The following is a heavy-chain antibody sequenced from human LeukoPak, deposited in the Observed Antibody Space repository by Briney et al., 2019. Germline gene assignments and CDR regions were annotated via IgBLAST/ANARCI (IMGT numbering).Heavy chain of an antibody. CDR2: IIPIFGTA. D-gene: IGHD1-26*01. J-gene: IGHJ5*02. CDR3: ARDTVVGATPWFDP. Sequence: SVKVSCKASGGTFSSYAISWVRQAPEQGLEWMGGIIPIFGTANYAQKFQGRVTITADESTSTAYMELSSLRSEDTAVYYCARDTVVGATPWFDPWGQGTLVTVSS. V-gene: IGHV1-69*13. CDR1: GGTFSSYA.